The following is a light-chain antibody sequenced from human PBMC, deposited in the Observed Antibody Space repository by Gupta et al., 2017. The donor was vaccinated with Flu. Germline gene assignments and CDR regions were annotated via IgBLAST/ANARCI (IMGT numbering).Light chain of an antibody. CDR2: GAS. Sequence: GDRVTLTCRASQTIANYLNWYQQKPGSAHKLLIFGASTLLSGVPSRFSGSGSGTEFTLTISTLQPEDFAVYYCQQSYVAPRRFGPGTKVEI. V-gene: IGKV1-39*01. CDR3: QQSYVAPRR. J-gene: IGKJ1*01. CDR1: QTIANY.